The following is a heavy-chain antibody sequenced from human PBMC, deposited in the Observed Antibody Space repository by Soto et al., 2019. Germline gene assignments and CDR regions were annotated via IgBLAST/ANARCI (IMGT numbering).Heavy chain of an antibody. CDR2: IYWDDDK. CDR3: AHSPRITMYDY. Sequence: QITLKESGPTLVKPTQTLTLTCTFSGFSLSTNGVGVGWIRQPPGKALEWLALIYWDDDKRYSPSLRSRLTITKDTSKNRVVLTMTNMDPVDTATYYCAHSPRITMYDYWGQGTLVTVSS. V-gene: IGHV2-5*02. D-gene: IGHD3-10*02. J-gene: IGHJ4*02. CDR1: GFSLSTNGVG.